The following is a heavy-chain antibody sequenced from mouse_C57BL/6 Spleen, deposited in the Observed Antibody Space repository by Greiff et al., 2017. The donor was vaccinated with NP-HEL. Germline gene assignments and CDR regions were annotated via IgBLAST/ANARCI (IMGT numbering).Heavy chain of an antibody. CDR3: ARSGITTVVDPWFAY. CDR1: GYTFTDYY. D-gene: IGHD1-1*01. J-gene: IGHJ3*01. V-gene: IGHV1-19*01. CDR2: IHPYNGGT. Sequence: LVESGASVKMSCKASGYTFTDYYMNWVKQSLGKSLEWIGVIHPYNGGTSYNQKFKGKATLTVDKSSSTAYMELNSLTSEDSAVYYCARSGITTVVDPWFAYWGQGTLVTVSA.